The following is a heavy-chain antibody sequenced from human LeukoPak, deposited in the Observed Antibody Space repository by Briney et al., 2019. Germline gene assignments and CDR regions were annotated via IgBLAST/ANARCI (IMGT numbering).Heavy chain of an antibody. V-gene: IGHV1-2*02. CDR2: INPSSGDT. Sequence: ASVKVSCKASGYTFTNYYIHWVRQAPGQGLEWMGWINPSSGDTRSLQQFQGRVTMTRDTSINTAYMELSGLRSDDTAVYYCASSWSTMIGLSGWFDPWGQGTLVTVSS. CDR3: ASSWSTMIGLSGWFDP. D-gene: IGHD3-22*01. J-gene: IGHJ5*02. CDR1: GYTFTNYY.